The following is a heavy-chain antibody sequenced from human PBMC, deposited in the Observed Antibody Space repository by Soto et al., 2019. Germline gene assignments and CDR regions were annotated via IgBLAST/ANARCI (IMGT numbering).Heavy chain of an antibody. CDR1: GGSISSSSYY. CDR3: ASLYYDILTGYHCVGGYFDL. Sequence: QLQLQESGPGLVKPSETLSLTCTVSGGSISSSSYYWGWIRQPPGKGLEWIGSIYYSGRTYYNPSIKSRVTISVDTSKNVFPRKLSSVTGVETVVYYCASLYYDILTGYHCVGGYFDLWGRGTLFTVSS. V-gene: IGHV4-39*01. J-gene: IGHJ2*01. D-gene: IGHD3-9*01. CDR2: IYYSGRT.